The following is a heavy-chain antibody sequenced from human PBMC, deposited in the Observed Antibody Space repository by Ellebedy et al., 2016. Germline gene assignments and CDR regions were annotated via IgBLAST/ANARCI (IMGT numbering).Heavy chain of an antibody. V-gene: IGHV5-10-1*01. J-gene: IGHJ6*02. Sequence: GESLKISCKGSGYSFTSYWISWVRQMPGKGLEWMGRIDPSDSYTNYSPSFQGHVTISADKSISTAYLQWSSLKASDTAMYYCARHLPYYDSSEDYYYGMDVWGQGTTVTVSS. CDR1: GYSFTSYW. CDR3: ARHLPYYDSSEDYYYGMDV. D-gene: IGHD3-22*01. CDR2: IDPSDSYT.